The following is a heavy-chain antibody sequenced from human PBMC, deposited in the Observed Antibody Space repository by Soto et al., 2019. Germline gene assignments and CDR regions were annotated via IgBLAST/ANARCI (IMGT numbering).Heavy chain of an antibody. CDR1: GFTFSSYA. J-gene: IGHJ4*01. V-gene: IGHV3-23*01. D-gene: IGHD3-22*01. CDR3: AKGRESSGSYRPFDY. CDR2: ISGGGVAT. Sequence: EVQVLESGGGLEQPGGSLRLSCAASGFTFSSYAMSWVRQAPGKGLEWVSAISGGGVATNYADSVKGRFTISRDNSKHTLYLQMHSLRAEDTAVYYCAKGRESSGSYRPFDYWGHGTLVTVSS.